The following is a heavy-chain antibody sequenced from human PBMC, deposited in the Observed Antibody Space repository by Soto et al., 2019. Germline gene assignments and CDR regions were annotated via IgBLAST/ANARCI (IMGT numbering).Heavy chain of an antibody. CDR2: IEDDGSNK. Sequence: LIVSCASSGLSFDPYWMSWVRHAPVKGPEWVAIIEDDGSNKYYADSVKGRFTISRDNSKNTLYLQMNSLRAEDTAVYYCARDAAVAVHDAFDIWGQGTMVTVSS. J-gene: IGHJ3*02. V-gene: IGHV3-33*08. CDR3: ARDAAVAVHDAFDI. D-gene: IGHD6-19*01. CDR1: GLSFDPYW.